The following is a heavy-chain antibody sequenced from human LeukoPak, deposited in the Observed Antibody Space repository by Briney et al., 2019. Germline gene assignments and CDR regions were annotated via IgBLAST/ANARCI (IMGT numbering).Heavy chain of an antibody. CDR1: GFTLSDYG. V-gene: IGHV3-30*18. J-gene: IGHJ4*02. D-gene: IGHD6-13*01. Sequence: PGRSLRLSCAASGFTLSDYGMHWVRQAPGKGLEWVALISYDGSNKYYADSVKGRFTISRDNSKNTLYLQMNSLRTEDTAVYYCAKDASSSLEYWGQGTLVTVSS. CDR2: ISYDGSNK. CDR3: AKDASSSLEY.